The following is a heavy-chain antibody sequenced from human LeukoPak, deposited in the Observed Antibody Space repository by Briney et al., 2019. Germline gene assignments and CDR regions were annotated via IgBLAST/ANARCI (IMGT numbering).Heavy chain of an antibody. J-gene: IGHJ4*02. V-gene: IGHV3-48*01. CDR3: ARGDCSGGSCYLSLTTIDY. D-gene: IGHD2-15*01. Sequence: GGSLRLSCAASGFTFSSSGMNWVRQAPGKGLEWVSYISTSSNTIYYADSVKGRFTISRDNAKNSLYLQMNSLRAEDTAVYYCARGDCSGGSCYLSLTTIDYWGQGTLVTVSS. CDR2: ISTSSNTI. CDR1: GFTFSSSG.